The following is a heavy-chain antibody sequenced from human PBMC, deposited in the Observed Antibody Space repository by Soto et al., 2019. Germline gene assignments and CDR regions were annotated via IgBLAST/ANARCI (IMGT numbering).Heavy chain of an antibody. V-gene: IGHV3-64D*09. CDR2: VSSSGGVT. J-gene: IGHJ4*02. Sequence: WVSLRLSCSVFGFTFSNYAMHWVRQAPGKGLQYVSSVSSSGGVTYYADSVKGRFTISRDNSKNTLYLQMSSLRVEDTAVYYCVKDRYIDYWGQGTLVTVSS. CDR1: GFTFSNYA. CDR3: VKDRYIDY.